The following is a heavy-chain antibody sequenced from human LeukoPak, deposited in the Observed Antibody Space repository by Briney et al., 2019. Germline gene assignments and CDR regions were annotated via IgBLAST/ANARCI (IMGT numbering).Heavy chain of an antibody. J-gene: IGHJ3*02. V-gene: IGHV1-2*02. Sequence: GASVKVSCQASGYTFTGYYMHWVRQAPGQGLEWMGWINPNSGGTNYVQKFQGRVTMTRDTFISTAYMELSRLRSDDTAVYYCATGILAAALGAFDIWGQGTMVTVSS. CDR2: INPNSGGT. CDR3: ATGILAAALGAFDI. CDR1: GYTFTGYY. D-gene: IGHD6-13*01.